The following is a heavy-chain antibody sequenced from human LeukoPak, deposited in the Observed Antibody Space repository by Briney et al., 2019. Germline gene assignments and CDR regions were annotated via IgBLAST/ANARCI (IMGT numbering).Heavy chain of an antibody. J-gene: IGHJ4*02. V-gene: IGHV3-11*06. CDR3: ARDQGENYDSSGYYPY. D-gene: IGHD3-22*01. CDR2: ISGSSGST. CDR1: GFTFSNYY. Sequence: GGSLRLSCAASGFTFSNYYMSWIRQAPGKGLEWVSYISGSSGSTNYANSVMGRFTISRDNGKNSLYLQMNSLRAEDTAVYYCARDQGENYDSSGYYPYWGQGTLVTVSS.